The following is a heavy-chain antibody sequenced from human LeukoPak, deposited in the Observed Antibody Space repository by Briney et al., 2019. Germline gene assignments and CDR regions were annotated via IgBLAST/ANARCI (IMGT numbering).Heavy chain of an antibody. J-gene: IGHJ4*02. Sequence: PSETLSLTCTVSGGSISSSSDYWGWIRQPPGKGLEWIGSIYYSGSTNYNPSLKSRVTISVDTSKNQFSLKLSSVTAADTAVYYCARRRGYSYGPRIYFDYWGQGTLVTVSS. D-gene: IGHD5-18*01. CDR3: ARRRGYSYGPRIYFDY. CDR1: GGSISSSSDY. V-gene: IGHV4-39*07. CDR2: IYYSGST.